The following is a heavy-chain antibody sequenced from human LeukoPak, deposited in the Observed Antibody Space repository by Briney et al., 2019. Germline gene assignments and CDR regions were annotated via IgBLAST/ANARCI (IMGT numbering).Heavy chain of an antibody. Sequence: SETLSLTCTVSGGSISSGSYFWGWIRQPPGMGLQWIGSFYYSGGTYYSPSLKSRLTISVDTSKNQFSLKLSSVTAADTAVYYCARQSYHSSAHDYAGLFDIWGQGTMVTVSS. J-gene: IGHJ3*02. CDR2: FYYSGGT. CDR3: ARQSYHSSAHDYAGLFDI. CDR1: GGSISSGSYF. V-gene: IGHV4-39*01. D-gene: IGHD3-22*01.